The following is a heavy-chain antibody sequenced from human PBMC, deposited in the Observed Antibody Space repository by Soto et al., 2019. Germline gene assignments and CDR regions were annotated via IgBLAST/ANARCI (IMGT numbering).Heavy chain of an antibody. CDR3: ARDLGDHRSGSYYIPYYYYYGMDV. D-gene: IGHD3-10*01. Sequence: ASVKVSCKASGYTFTSYGISWVRQAPGQGLEWMGWISAYNGNTNYAQKLQGRVTMTTDTSTSTAYMELRSLRSDDTAVYYCARDLGDHRSGSYYIPYYYYYGMDVWG. CDR1: GYTFTSYG. CDR2: ISAYNGNT. V-gene: IGHV1-18*01. J-gene: IGHJ6*02.